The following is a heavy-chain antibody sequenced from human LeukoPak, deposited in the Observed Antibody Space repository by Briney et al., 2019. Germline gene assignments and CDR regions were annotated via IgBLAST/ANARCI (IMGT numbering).Heavy chain of an antibody. V-gene: IGHV3-21*01. CDR1: RFTFGRYS. CDR2: ISSINHYI. D-gene: IGHD6-13*01. CDR3: AKDRYSSSWYHPDY. J-gene: IGHJ4*02. Sequence: GGSLTLSRPASRFTFGRYSMNWVRQAPGKGLEWVSTISSINHYIYYADSVEGRFTISRNNSKNTLYLQMNSLRAEDTAVYYCAKDRYSSSWYHPDYWGQGTLVTV.